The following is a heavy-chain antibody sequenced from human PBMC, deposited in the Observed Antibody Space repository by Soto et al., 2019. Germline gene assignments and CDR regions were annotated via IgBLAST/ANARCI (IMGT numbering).Heavy chain of an antibody. CDR2: IYYSGST. CDR1: GGSISSGDYY. J-gene: IGHJ5*02. V-gene: IGHV4-30-4*01. CDR3: ARGWPSGYYYMGNWFDP. Sequence: QVQLQESGPGLVKPSQTLSLTCTVSGGSISSGDYYWSWIRQPPGKGLEWIGYIYYSGSTYYNPSLKSRVTISVDTSKNQFSLKLSSVTAADTAVYYCARGWPSGYYYMGNWFDPWGQGTLVTVSS. D-gene: IGHD3-22*01.